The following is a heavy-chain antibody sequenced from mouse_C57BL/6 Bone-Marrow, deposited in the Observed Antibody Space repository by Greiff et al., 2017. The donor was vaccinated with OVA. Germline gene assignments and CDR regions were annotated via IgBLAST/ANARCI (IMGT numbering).Heavy chain of an antibody. CDR1: GYSITSGYD. Sequence: EVQLQESGPGMVKPSQSLSLTCTVTGYSITSGYDWHWIRHFPGNKLEWMGYISYSGSTNYNPSLKSRISITHDTSKNHFFLKLNSVTTEDTATYYCARRGNIYYDSDWYFDVWGTGTTVTVSS. CDR3: ARRGNIYYDSDWYFDV. V-gene: IGHV3-1*01. J-gene: IGHJ1*03. CDR2: ISYSGST. D-gene: IGHD2-4*01.